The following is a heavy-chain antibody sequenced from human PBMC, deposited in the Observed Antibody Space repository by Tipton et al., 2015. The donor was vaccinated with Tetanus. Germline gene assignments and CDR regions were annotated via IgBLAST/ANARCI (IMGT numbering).Heavy chain of an antibody. CDR3: ARGDYYGSGTYDV. CDR1: GGTFNNYF. V-gene: IGHV4-34*01. D-gene: IGHD3-10*01. J-gene: IGHJ6*02. Sequence: LRLSCAVYGGTFNNYFWTWIRQPPGKGLEWIGEINYDGSTNYSPSLKSRVTLSLDTTKKQVSLKLSSVTAADTAVYYCARGDYYGSGTYDVWSQGTTVTVPS. CDR2: INYDGST.